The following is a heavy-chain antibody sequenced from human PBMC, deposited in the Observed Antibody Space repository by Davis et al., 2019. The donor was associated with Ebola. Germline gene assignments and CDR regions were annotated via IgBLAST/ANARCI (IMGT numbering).Heavy chain of an antibody. CDR2: IIPILGIA. J-gene: IGHJ4*02. V-gene: IGHV1-69*04. Sequence: SVKVSCKASGYTFTSYGISWVRQAPGQGLEWMGRIIPILGIANYAQKFQGRVTITADKSTSTAYMELSSLRSEDTAVYYCARGHAIAVAGSFDYWGQGTLVTVSS. CDR3: ARGHAIAVAGSFDY. CDR1: GYTFTSYG. D-gene: IGHD6-19*01.